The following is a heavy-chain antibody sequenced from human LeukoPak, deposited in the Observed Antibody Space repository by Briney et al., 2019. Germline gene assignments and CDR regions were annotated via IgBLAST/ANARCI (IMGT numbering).Heavy chain of an antibody. CDR3: ARRGIRDGYNYADY. CDR2: VYGDDSDT. Sequence: GESLKISCKASGYTFTTYWIGWVRQLPGKGLEWMGIVYGDDSDTRYSPSFQGQVTISADKSTTTAYLQWSSLKASGTAIYYCARRGIRDGYNYADYWGQGTLVTVSS. CDR1: GYTFTTYW. D-gene: IGHD5-24*01. V-gene: IGHV5-51*01. J-gene: IGHJ4*02.